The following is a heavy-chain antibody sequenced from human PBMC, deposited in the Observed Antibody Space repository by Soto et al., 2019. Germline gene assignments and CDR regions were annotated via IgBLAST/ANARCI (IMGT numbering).Heavy chain of an antibody. D-gene: IGHD2-15*01. Sequence: QVQLQESGPGLVKPSGTLSLTCAVSGGSISSSNWWSWVRQPPGNGLEWVGEIYHSGSTNYNPSLKRQDTKSVDKSKNQFRLKLSAVTAPETAVYYCARDKVVVAATTTSRNGMDVWGQGTTVTVYS. CDR3: ARDKVVVAATTTSRNGMDV. J-gene: IGHJ6*02. V-gene: IGHV4-4*02. CDR1: GGSISSSNW. CDR2: IYHSGST.